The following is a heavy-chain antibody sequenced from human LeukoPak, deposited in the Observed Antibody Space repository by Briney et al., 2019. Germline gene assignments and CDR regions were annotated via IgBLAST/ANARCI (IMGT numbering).Heavy chain of an antibody. Sequence: SETLSLTCTVSGGSISRGGYYWNWIRQHPREGLEWIGYFYYSRTTSYNPSLKSRATISVDTSNNQFSLKLSSVTAADTAVYYCARGDYGLYFFDSWGWGTLVTVSS. CDR3: ARGDYGLYFFDS. CDR1: GGSISRGGYY. V-gene: IGHV4-31*03. J-gene: IGHJ4*02. CDR2: FYYSRTT. D-gene: IGHD4-17*01.